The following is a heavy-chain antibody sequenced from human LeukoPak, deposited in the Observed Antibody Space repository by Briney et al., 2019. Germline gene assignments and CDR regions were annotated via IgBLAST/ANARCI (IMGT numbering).Heavy chain of an antibody. Sequence: GGSLRLSCAASGFTVSSNYMSWVRQAPGKGLECVSVLYSGGSTYFAGSVKGRFTISRDNSKNTLYLQMNSLRAEDTAVYYCARARSGDFDYWGQGTLVTVSS. CDR3: ARARSGDFDY. CDR1: GFTVSSNY. J-gene: IGHJ4*02. V-gene: IGHV3-53*01. CDR2: LYSGGST.